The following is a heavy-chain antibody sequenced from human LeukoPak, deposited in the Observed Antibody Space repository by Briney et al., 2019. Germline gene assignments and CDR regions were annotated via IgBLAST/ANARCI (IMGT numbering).Heavy chain of an antibody. V-gene: IGHV1-2*02. CDR3: ARDRYYYDSSFDP. D-gene: IGHD3-22*01. CDR2: INPNSGGT. Sequence: ASVKVSCKASGYTFTGYYMHWVRQAPGQGLEWMGWINPNSGGTNYAQKFQGRVTMTRDTSISTAYMELSRLRSDDTAVYYCARDRYYYDSSFDPWGQGTLVTVSS. CDR1: GYTFTGYY. J-gene: IGHJ5*02.